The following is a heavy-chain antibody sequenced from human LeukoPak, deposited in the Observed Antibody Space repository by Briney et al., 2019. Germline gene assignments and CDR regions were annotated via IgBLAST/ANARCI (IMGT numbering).Heavy chain of an antibody. Sequence: SETLSLTCTVSGGSISSDYWSWIRQSPGKGLEWIGYIYYSGTTSYNPSLKSRVTISLDTSKNQFSLKLSSVTAADTAVYYCARGAIWGSPDYWGQGTLVTVSS. D-gene: IGHD7-27*01. V-gene: IGHV4-59*01. CDR3: ARGAIWGSPDY. CDR1: GGSISSDY. J-gene: IGHJ4*02. CDR2: IYYSGTT.